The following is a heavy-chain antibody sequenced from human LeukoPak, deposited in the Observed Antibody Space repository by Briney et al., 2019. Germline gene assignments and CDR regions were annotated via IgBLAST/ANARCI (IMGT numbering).Heavy chain of an antibody. CDR2: TYTSGGT. Sequence: PSETLSLTCTVSGGSISSGSYYWSWIRQPAGKGLEWIGRTYTSGGTNYNPSLKSRVTISVDTSKNQFTLKLSSVTAADTAVYYCARDYYDPHFYYYYYMDVWGKGTTVTVSS. J-gene: IGHJ6*03. CDR3: ARDYYDPHFYYYYYMDV. V-gene: IGHV4-61*02. CDR1: GGSISSGSYY. D-gene: IGHD3-22*01.